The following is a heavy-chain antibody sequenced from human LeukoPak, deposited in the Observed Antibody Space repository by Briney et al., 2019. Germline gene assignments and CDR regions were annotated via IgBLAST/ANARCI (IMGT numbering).Heavy chain of an antibody. V-gene: IGHV4-34*01. J-gene: IGHJ4*02. Sequence: SETLSLTCAVYGGSFSGYYWSWIRQPPGKGLEWIGEINHSGSTNYNPSLKSRVTISVDTSKNQFSLKLSSVTAADTAVYYCASGDTAMFDYWGQGTLVTVYS. D-gene: IGHD5-18*01. CDR1: GGSFSGYY. CDR2: INHSGST. CDR3: ASGDTAMFDY.